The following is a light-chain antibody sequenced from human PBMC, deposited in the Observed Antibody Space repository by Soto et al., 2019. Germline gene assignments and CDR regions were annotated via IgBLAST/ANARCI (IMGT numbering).Light chain of an antibody. V-gene: IGLV2-14*01. CDR3: TSYSSSTTCYL. CDR2: DVN. CDR1: SSDIGGYNY. Sequence: QSALTQPASVSGSPGQSITISCTGSSSDIGGYNYVSWYQQYPGKAPKLMIYDVNNRPSGISNRFSGSKSGNTASLTISGLQAEDEADYYCTSYSSSTTCYLFGTGTKVTVL. J-gene: IGLJ1*01.